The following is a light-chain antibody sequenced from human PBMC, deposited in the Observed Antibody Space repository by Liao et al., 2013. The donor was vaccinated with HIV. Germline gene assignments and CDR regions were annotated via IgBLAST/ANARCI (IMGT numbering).Light chain of an antibody. CDR2: YDR. CDR1: NIGSKS. CDR3: QVWDSSSDHPHVV. J-gene: IGLJ2*01. Sequence: SFVLTQPPSVSVAPGRTAKITCGGNNIGSKSVHWYQQKPGQAPILVIYYDRDRPSGIPERFSGSNSGNTATLTISRVEAGDEADYCCQVWDSSSDHPHVVFGEGTKLTVL. V-gene: IGLV3-21*04.